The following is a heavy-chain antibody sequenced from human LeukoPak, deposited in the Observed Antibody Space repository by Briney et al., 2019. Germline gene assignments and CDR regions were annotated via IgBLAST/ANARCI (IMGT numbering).Heavy chain of an antibody. CDR3: AKRTSQYYYDSSGSFDY. CDR2: ISSSSSYI. Sequence: GGSLRLSCAASGFTFSSYGMHWVRQAPGKGLEWVSSISSSSSYIYYADSVKGRFTISRDNAKNSLYLQMNSLRTEDTAVYYCAKRTSQYYYDSSGSFDYWGQGTLVTVSS. V-gene: IGHV3-21*01. D-gene: IGHD3-22*01. J-gene: IGHJ4*02. CDR1: GFTFSSYG.